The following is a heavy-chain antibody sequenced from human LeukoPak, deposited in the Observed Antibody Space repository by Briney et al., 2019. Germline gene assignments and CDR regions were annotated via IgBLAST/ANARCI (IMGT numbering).Heavy chain of an antibody. D-gene: IGHD3-9*01. CDR1: GGSFSGYY. CDR2: INHSGST. CDR3: ARGGLRRYFDWLPLYGMDV. J-gene: IGHJ6*02. Sequence: SETLSLTCAVYGGSFSGYYWCWIRQPPGKGLEWIGEINHSGSTNYDPSLKSRVTISVDTSKNQFSLKLSSVTAADTAVYYCARGGLRRYFDWLPLYGMDVWGQGTTVTVSS. V-gene: IGHV4-34*01.